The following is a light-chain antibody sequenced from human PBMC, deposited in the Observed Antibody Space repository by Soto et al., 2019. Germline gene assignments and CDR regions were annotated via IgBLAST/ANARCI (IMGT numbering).Light chain of an antibody. J-gene: IGKJ1*01. Sequence: DIQMTQSPSTLSASVGDRVTLVCRATQRISSWLAWYQQKPGKPPKFLIYDASTLERGVPSRFSGSGSGTEFTLTISSLQPDDFATYYCQQYMSYPWTFGQGTKV. V-gene: IGKV1-5*02. CDR3: QQYMSYPWT. CDR1: QRISSW. CDR2: DAS.